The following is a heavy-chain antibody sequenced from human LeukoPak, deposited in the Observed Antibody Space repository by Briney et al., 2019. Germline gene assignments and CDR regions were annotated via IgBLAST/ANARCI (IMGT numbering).Heavy chain of an antibody. V-gene: IGHV4-34*01. J-gene: IGHJ4*02. CDR2: INHSGST. CDR3: ARARWFGY. Sequence: SETLSLTCAVYGGSFSGYYWSWIRQPPGKGLEWIGEINHSGSTNYNPSLKSRVTISVDTSKNQFSLKLSSVTAADTAVYYCARARWFGYWGQGTLVTVSS. D-gene: IGHD3-10*01. CDR1: GGSFSGYY.